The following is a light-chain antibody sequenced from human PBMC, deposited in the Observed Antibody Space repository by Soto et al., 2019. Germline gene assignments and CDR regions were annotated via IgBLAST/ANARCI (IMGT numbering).Light chain of an antibody. CDR1: QSVSNN. Sequence: EIVMTQSPATLSVSPGESATLSCRASQSVSNNLTWYQQKPGQPPRLLIYGASTRATGVLGRFSGSGSGTEFTLTVSSLQSEDFAVYYCQQYNDLWTFGQVTNVDIQ. J-gene: IGKJ1*01. CDR3: QQYNDLWT. CDR2: GAS. V-gene: IGKV3-15*01.